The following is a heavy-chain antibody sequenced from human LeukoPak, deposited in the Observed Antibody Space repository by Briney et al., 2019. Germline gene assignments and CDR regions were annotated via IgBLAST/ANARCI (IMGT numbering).Heavy chain of an antibody. V-gene: IGHV1-18*01. D-gene: IGHD2-15*01. Sequence: ASVKVSCKASGYTFTSYGISWVRQAPGQGLEWMGWISAYNGNTNYAQKFQGRVTMTRNTSISTAYMELSSLRSEDTAVYYCARMAYRYCSGGSCYNGFDYWGQGTLVTVSS. CDR2: ISAYNGNT. CDR1: GYTFTSYG. J-gene: IGHJ4*02. CDR3: ARMAYRYCSGGSCYNGFDY.